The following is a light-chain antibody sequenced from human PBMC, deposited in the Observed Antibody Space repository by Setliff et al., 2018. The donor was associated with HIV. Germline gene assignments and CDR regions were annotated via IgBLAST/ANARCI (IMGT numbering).Light chain of an antibody. J-gene: IGLJ3*02. Sequence: ALTQPASVSGSPGQAITISCTGTSNDVGRYNLVSWYQQYPGKAPKVIIYEVIKRPSGVSSRFSGSKSGNAASLTISGLQAEDEADFYCCSYAGSSAPVVFGGGTKVTVL. CDR2: EVI. V-gene: IGLV2-23*02. CDR3: CSYAGSSAPVV. CDR1: SNDVGRYNL.